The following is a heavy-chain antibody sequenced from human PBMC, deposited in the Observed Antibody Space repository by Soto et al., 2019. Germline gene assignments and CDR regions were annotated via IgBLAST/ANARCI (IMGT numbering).Heavy chain of an antibody. CDR3: AREHPLDCSSTSCPYYYYYYMDV. CDR2: ISSSSSYI. Sequence: GGSLILSCAASGFTFSSYSMNWVRQAPGKGLEWVSSISSSSSYIYYADSVKGRFTISRDNAKNSLYLQMNSLRAEDTAVYYRAREHPLDCSSTSCPYYYYYYMDVWGKGTTVTVSS. J-gene: IGHJ6*03. CDR1: GFTFSSYS. V-gene: IGHV3-21*01. D-gene: IGHD2-2*01.